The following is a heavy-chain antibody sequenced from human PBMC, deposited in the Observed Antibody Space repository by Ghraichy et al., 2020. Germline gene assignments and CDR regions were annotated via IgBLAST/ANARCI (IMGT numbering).Heavy chain of an antibody. Sequence: GALRLSCTVSGYSISSGYYWGWIRQPPGKGLEWIGSIYHSGSTYYNPSLKSRVTISVDTSKNQFSLKLSSVTAADTAVYYCARDSADLPTYYGMDVWGQGTTVTVSS. CDR1: GYSISSGYY. CDR3: ARDSADLPTYYGMDV. CDR2: IYHSGST. J-gene: IGHJ6*02. V-gene: IGHV4-38-2*02.